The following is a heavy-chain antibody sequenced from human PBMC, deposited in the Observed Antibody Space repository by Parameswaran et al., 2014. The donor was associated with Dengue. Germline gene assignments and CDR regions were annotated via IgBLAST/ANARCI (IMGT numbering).Heavy chain of an antibody. J-gene: IGHJ4*02. Sequence: GSRLKISCAASEFTFSRYGMHWVRQAPGKGLEWVAVISYDGSNKYYTDSVKGRFTISRDNSKNTLYLQMNSLRAEDTAVYYCAKGGPPYVVPGGGVGYWGQGTLVTVSS. CDR2: ISYDGSNK. D-gene: IGHD3-10*01. CDR3: AKGGPPYVVPGGGVGY. V-gene: IGHV3-30*18. CDR1: EFTFSRYG.